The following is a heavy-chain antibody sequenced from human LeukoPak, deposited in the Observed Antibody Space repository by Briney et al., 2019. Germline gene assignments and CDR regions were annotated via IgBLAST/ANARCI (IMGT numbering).Heavy chain of an antibody. Sequence: GGSLRLSCAASGFTFSSYAMSWVRQAPGKGLEWVSAISGSGGSTYYADSVKGRFTISRDNSKNTLYLQMNSLRAEDTAVYYCARMGDYDYVWGSHEVDYWGQGTLVTVSS. CDR2: ISGSGGST. D-gene: IGHD3-16*01. CDR3: ARMGDYDYVWGSHEVDY. CDR1: GFTFSSYA. V-gene: IGHV3-23*01. J-gene: IGHJ4*02.